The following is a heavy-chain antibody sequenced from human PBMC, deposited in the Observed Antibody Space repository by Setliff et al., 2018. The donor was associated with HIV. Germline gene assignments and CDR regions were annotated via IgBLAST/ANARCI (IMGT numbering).Heavy chain of an antibody. CDR1: GYSFTDYW. CDR3: ARLDTAMVTRFYFDY. J-gene: IGHJ4*02. Sequence: GESLKISCKGSGYSFTDYWIGWVRQMPGKGLEWMGIIYPGDSDTRYSPSFQSQVTISVDKSITTAYLQWSSLKASDIAMYYCARLDTAMVTRFYFDYWGQGTLGTVS. D-gene: IGHD5-18*01. CDR2: IYPGDSDT. V-gene: IGHV5-51*01.